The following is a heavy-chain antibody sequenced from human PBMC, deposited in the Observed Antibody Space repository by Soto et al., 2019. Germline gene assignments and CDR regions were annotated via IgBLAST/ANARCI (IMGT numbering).Heavy chain of an antibody. D-gene: IGHD3-22*01. V-gene: IGHV4-4*02. J-gene: IGHJ4*02. CDR3: ARRYYYDSSGYYLGD. CDR1: GSSITSSNW. Sequence: QVQLRESGPRLVKPSGTLSLTCAVSGSSITSSNWWTWVRQPPGKGLEWIGESYHSGSSNYNPSLKSRVTISVDKSKNQFFLKLTSVTAADTAVYYCARRYYYDSSGYYLGDWGQETLVPVSS. CDR2: SYHSGSS.